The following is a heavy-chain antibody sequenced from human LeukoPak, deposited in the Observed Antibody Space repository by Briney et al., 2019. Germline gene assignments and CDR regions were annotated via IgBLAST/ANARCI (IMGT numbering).Heavy chain of an antibody. D-gene: IGHD6-19*01. CDR2: INPSGGST. Sequence: ASVKVSCKASGYTFTSYYMHWVRQAPGQGLKWMGIINPSGGSTSYAQKFQGRVTMTRDTSTSTVYMELSSLRSEDTAVYYCARDRDSSGWTNWFDPWGQGTLVTVSS. V-gene: IGHV1-46*01. CDR3: ARDRDSSGWTNWFDP. CDR1: GYTFTSYY. J-gene: IGHJ5*02.